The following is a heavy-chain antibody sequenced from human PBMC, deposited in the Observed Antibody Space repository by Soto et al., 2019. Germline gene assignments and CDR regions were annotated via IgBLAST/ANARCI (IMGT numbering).Heavy chain of an antibody. Sequence: ASVKVSCKASGFTFTSSAVQWVRQARGQRLEWIGWIVVGSGNTNYAQKFQERVTITRDMSTSTAYMELSSLRSEDTAVYYCAAVPRIYDYYGMDVWGQGTTVTVSS. J-gene: IGHJ6*02. CDR3: AAVPRIYDYYGMDV. V-gene: IGHV1-58*01. CDR1: GFTFTSSA. CDR2: IVVGSGNT.